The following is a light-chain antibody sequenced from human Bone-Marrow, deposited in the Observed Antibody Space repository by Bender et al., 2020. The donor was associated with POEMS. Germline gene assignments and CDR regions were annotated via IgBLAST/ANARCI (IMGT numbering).Light chain of an antibody. V-gene: IGLV2-11*01. J-gene: IGLJ2*01. Sequence: QSALTQPRSVSGSPGQSVTISCTGTTGNVGGYNYVSWYQQHPGKAPKLLIYDVSDRPSGVPDRFSGFKSGNTASLTVSGLRAEDEAHYYCSSYTGFEGVIGVFGGGTKLTVL. CDR3: SSYTGFEGVIGV. CDR2: DVS. CDR1: TGNVGGYNY.